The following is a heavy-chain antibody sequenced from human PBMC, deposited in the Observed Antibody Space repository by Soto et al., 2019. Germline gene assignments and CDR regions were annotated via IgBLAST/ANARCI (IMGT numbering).Heavy chain of an antibody. CDR2: IYYSGST. CDR3: ARGLGAAGTWWFDP. CDR1: GGSISNYY. V-gene: IGHV4-59*01. D-gene: IGHD6-13*01. Sequence: SETLSLTCTVSGGSISNYYWTWIRQPPGKGLEWIGYIYYSGSTNYNPFLKSRVTISVDTSKNQFSLRLTSVTTADTAVYYCARGLGAAGTWWFDPWGQGTMVTVS. J-gene: IGHJ5*02.